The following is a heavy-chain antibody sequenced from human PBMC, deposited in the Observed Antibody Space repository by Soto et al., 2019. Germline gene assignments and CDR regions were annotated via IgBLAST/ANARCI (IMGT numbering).Heavy chain of an antibody. Sequence: GASVKVSCKVSGYTLTELSMHWVRQAPGKGLERMGGFDPEDGETIYAQKFQGRVTMTEDTSTDTAYMELSSLRSEDTAVYYCATVIRPRYCSGGSCYFRYNWFDPWGQGTLVTVSS. V-gene: IGHV1-24*01. CDR1: GYTLTELS. J-gene: IGHJ5*02. CDR3: ATVIRPRYCSGGSCYFRYNWFDP. CDR2: FDPEDGET. D-gene: IGHD2-15*01.